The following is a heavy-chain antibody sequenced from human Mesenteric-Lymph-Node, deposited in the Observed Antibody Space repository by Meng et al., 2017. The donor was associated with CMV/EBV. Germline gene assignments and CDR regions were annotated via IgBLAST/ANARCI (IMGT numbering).Heavy chain of an antibody. CDR1: GFTFSSYG. J-gene: IGHJ4*02. D-gene: IGHD3-10*01. V-gene: IGHV3-30*03. CDR3: ARVWSHFDY. Sequence: LRLSCAASGFTFSSYGVHWVRQAPGKGLEWVAVISYDGSNKYYADSVKGRFTISRDNSKNTLYLQMNSLRAEDTAVYYCARVWSHFDYWGQGTLVTVSS. CDR2: ISYDGSNK.